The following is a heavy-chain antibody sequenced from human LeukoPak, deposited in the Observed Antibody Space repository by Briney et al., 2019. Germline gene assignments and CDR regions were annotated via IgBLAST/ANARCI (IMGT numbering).Heavy chain of an antibody. J-gene: IGHJ5*02. CDR3: ARGGYCSSTSCRRGWFDP. CDR1: GLTFRNYA. D-gene: IGHD2-2*01. Sequence: GGSLRLSCAASGLTFRNYAMSWVRQAPGKGLEWVSVICANDGNTYYADAVKGRFTISRDNSKDTLYLQMDSLRAEDTAVYYCARGGYCSSTSCRRGWFDPWGQGTLVTVSS. CDR2: ICANDGNT. V-gene: IGHV3-23*01.